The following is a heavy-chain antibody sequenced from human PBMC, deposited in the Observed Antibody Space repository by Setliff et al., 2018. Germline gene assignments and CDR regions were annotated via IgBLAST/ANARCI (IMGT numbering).Heavy chain of an antibody. V-gene: IGHV4-34*01. CDR1: GGTFTYYY. CDR3: ARGRNVASRLLDS. CDR2: ITHTGTTGST. D-gene: IGHD6-6*01. J-gene: IGHJ4*02. Sequence: SETLSLTCAASGGTFTYYYWTWIRQPPAKGLEWIGEITHTGTTGSTKYNPSLKSRVTMSIDTSKNQFSLMVTSVTAADTAVYYCARGRNVASRLLDSWGQGTLVTV.